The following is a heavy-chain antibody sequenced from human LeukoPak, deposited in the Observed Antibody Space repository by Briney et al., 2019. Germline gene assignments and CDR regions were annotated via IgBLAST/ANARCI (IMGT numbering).Heavy chain of an antibody. CDR1: GDSFSSNSAA. D-gene: IGHD3-10*01. CDR2: TYYRSKWYN. V-gene: IGHV6-1*01. J-gene: IGHJ6*02. CDR3: ARVKGSGSYSIGYYYYYYGMDV. Sequence: SQTLSLTCAISGDSFSSNSAAWNWLRQSPSRGLEWLGRTYYRSKWYNDYAVSVKSRITINPDTSKNQFSLQLNSVTPEDTAVYYCARVKGSGSYSIGYYYYYYGMDVWGQGTTVTVSS.